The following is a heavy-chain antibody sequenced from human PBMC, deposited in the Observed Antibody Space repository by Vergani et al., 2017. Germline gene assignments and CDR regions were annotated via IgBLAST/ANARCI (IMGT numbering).Heavy chain of an antibody. V-gene: IGHV4-34*01. Sequence: QVQLQQWGAGLLKPSETLPLTCAVYGGSFSGYYWSWIRQPPGKGLEWIGEINHSGSTNYNPSLKSRVTLSLDTSKKQISLHLTSVTAADTAVYYCARHISVVRPSSMTAFDSWGQGTLVTVSS. J-gene: IGHJ4*02. CDR1: GGSFSGYY. CDR2: INHSGST. CDR3: ARHISVVRPSSMTAFDS. D-gene: IGHD2-15*01.